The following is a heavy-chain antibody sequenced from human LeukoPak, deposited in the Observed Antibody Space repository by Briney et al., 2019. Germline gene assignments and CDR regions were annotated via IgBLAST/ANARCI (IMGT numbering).Heavy chain of an antibody. V-gene: IGHV3-74*01. CDR3: ATDLG. CDR2: VEHDGSRT. CDR1: GFTFTSYW. D-gene: IGHD4-17*01. J-gene: IGHJ4*02. Sequence: GGSQRLSCAASGFTFTSYWMHSVRQPPGKGLVWVSPVEHDGSRTAYADSVTGRFTISRDNARNMVYLQMNSLRAEDTAVYYCATDLGWGQGTLVTVSS.